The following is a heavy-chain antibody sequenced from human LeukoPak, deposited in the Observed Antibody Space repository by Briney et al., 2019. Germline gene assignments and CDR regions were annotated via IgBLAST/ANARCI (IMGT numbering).Heavy chain of an antibody. J-gene: IGHJ4*02. D-gene: IGHD1-1*01. CDR2: IYYSGST. CDR1: GGSISSYY. V-gene: IGHV4-59*01. CDR3: ARDRGNWNQQLYDY. Sequence: SETLSLTCTVSGGSISSYYWSWIRQPPGKGLEWIGYIYYSGSTNYNPSLKSRVTISVDTSKNQFSLKLSSVTAADTAVYYCARDRGNWNQQLYDYWGQGTLVTVSS.